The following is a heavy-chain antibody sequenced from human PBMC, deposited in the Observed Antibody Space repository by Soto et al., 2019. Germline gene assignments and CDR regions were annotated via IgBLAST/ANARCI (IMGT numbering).Heavy chain of an antibody. D-gene: IGHD5-12*01. J-gene: IGHJ3*02. CDR2: IYWDDDK. CDR3: AHRWDGYNRKLGDAFDI. CDR1: GFSLSTSGVG. Sequence: QITLKESGPTLVKPTQTLTLTCTFSGFSLSTSGVGVGWIRQPPGKALEWLALIYWDDDKRYSPSLKSRLTIPKATSKYQVVLTMTNMDPVDTATYYCAHRWDGYNRKLGDAFDIWGQGTMVTVSS. V-gene: IGHV2-5*02.